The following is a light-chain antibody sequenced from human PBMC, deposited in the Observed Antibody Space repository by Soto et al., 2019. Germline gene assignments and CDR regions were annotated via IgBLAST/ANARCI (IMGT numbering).Light chain of an antibody. CDR1: RSDVGSYNL. Sequence: QSALTQPASVSGSPGPSITISCTGTRSDVGSYNLVSWYHQHPGKAPKLIIYDVSNRPSGVSNRFSGSKSGNTASLTISGLRADDEADYFCSSFTNTNTLIFGGGTKLTVL. CDR2: DVS. V-gene: IGLV2-14*02. CDR3: SSFTNTNTLI. J-gene: IGLJ2*01.